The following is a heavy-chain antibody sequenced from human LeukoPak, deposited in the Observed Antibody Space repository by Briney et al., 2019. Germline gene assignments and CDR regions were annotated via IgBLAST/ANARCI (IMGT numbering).Heavy chain of an antibody. CDR1: GGSISSYY. Sequence: SETLSLTCTVSGGSISSYYWSWIRQPPGKGLEWIGYIYYSGSTNYNPSLKSRVTISVDTSKNQFSLKLSSVTAADTAVYYCARGPTLYSSSWYNWFDPWGQGTLVTVSS. D-gene: IGHD6-13*01. CDR2: IYYSGST. V-gene: IGHV4-59*08. CDR3: ARGPTLYSSSWYNWFDP. J-gene: IGHJ5*02.